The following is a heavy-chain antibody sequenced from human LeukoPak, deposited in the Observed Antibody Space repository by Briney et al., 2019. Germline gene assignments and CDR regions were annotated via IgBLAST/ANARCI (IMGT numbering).Heavy chain of an antibody. V-gene: IGHV3-48*03. CDR3: AGDYYYGSGSYSRGDY. Sequence: GGSLRLSCAASGFTFSSYEMNWVRQAPGKGLEWVSYISSSGSTIYYADSVKGRFTISRDNAKNSLYLQMNSLRAEDTAVYYCAGDYYYGSGSYSRGDYWGQGTLVTVSS. CDR1: GFTFSSYE. CDR2: ISSSGSTI. J-gene: IGHJ4*02. D-gene: IGHD3-10*01.